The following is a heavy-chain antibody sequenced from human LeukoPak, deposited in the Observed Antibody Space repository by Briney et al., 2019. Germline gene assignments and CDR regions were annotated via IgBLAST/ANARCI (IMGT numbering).Heavy chain of an antibody. CDR1: GFTFSMYW. D-gene: IGHD3-22*01. Sequence: GGSLRLSCAASGFTFSMYWMSWVRQAPGKGPEWVTNIKEDGSEKHYVDSVKGRFTISRDNAKNSLYLQMCSLRAEDTAVYYCARDSSPDSSGYYYWGQGTLVIVSS. CDR3: ARDSSPDSSGYYY. V-gene: IGHV3-7*01. CDR2: IKEDGSEK. J-gene: IGHJ4*02.